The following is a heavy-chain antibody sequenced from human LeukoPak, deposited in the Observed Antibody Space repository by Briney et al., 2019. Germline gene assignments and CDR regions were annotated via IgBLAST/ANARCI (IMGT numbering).Heavy chain of an antibody. Sequence: SETLSLTCTVSGDSISGSNYYWGWIRQPPGMGLEWLGNVHRSGRAYYNETLRGRPTISVDTSKNQFSLRLASMTTADTAVYYCAREPDAWGQGILVTVSS. J-gene: IGHJ5*02. CDR2: VHRSGRA. CDR3: AREPDA. V-gene: IGHV4-39*07. CDR1: GDSISGSNYY.